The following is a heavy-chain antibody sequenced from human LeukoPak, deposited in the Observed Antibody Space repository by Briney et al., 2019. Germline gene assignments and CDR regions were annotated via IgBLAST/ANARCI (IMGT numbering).Heavy chain of an antibody. CDR1: GFTFSSYA. D-gene: IGHD5-18*01. Sequence: GGSLRLSCAASGFTFSSYAMHWVRQAPGKGLEGVAVISYEGSNKYYADSVRGRFPISRENSENTLYLKMNSLRAEDTAVYYCAKDLKRTDTAMVTGYYGMDVWDQGTTVTVSS. V-gene: IGHV3-30*04. J-gene: IGHJ6*02. CDR3: AKDLKRTDTAMVTGYYGMDV. CDR2: ISYEGSNK.